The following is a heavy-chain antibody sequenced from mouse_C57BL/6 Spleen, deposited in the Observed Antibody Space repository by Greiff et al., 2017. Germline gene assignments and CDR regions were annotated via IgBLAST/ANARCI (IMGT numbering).Heavy chain of an antibody. CDR2: INWDDDK. CDR3: ARRRTYGSSPLYFDY. Sequence: QVQLKESGPGILQSSQTLSLTCSFSGFSLSTSGMGVSWIRQPSGKGLEWLAHINWDDDKRYNPSLKSQLTITKDTSINQVFLKITSVDTSDTATYYCARRRTYGSSPLYFDYWGQGTTLTVSS. J-gene: IGHJ2*01. V-gene: IGHV8-12*01. CDR1: GFSLSTSGMG. D-gene: IGHD1-1*01.